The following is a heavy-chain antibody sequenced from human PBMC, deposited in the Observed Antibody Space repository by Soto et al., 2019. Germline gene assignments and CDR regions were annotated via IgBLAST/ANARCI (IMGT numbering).Heavy chain of an antibody. CDR1: GFTFSTSA. J-gene: IGHJ4*01. CDR3: ANAWNYCGDDCYTYYFDY. CDR2: ISGSGGGK. V-gene: IGHV3-23*01. Sequence: PGGSVRLSCEASGFTFSTSAMSWVRQAPGKGLEWVSTISGSGGGKYYADSVRGRFTISRDNSKNTLYLQMNSLRAEDTALFYCANAWNYCGDDCYTYYFDYWGHGTLVTVSS. D-gene: IGHD2-21*02.